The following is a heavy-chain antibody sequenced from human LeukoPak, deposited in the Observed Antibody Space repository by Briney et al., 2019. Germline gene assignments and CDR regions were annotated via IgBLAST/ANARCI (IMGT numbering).Heavy chain of an antibody. D-gene: IGHD3-22*01. CDR2: IYYSGST. Sequence: SQTLSLTCTVSGGSISSGGYYWSWIRQHPGKGLEWIGYIYYSGSTYYNPSLKSRVTISVDTSKNQFSLKLSSVTAADTAVYYCARAIHYYYSSGYYKGMYYFDYWGQGTLVTVSS. CDR3: ARAIHYYYSSGYYKGMYYFDY. V-gene: IGHV4-31*03. CDR1: GGSISSGGYY. J-gene: IGHJ4*02.